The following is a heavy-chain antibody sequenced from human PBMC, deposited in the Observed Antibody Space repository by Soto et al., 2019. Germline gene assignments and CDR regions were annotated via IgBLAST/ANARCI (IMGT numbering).Heavy chain of an antibody. D-gene: IGHD6-13*01. CDR3: ARGQEMVREGWFDP. CDR1: RDTFSRYA. Sequence: QVQLVQSGAEVKKPGSSVKVSCKASRDTFSRYAISWVRQAPGQGLEWMGRIIPILGEAHYAQNFQGRVKSTAAKSTSTAYMEVTSLTSEDTAVYYCARGQEMVREGWFDPWGQGTLVIVSS. J-gene: IGHJ5*02. CDR2: IIPILGEA. V-gene: IGHV1-69*02.